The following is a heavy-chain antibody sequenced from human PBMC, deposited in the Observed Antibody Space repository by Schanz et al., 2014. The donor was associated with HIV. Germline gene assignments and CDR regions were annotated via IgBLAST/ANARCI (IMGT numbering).Heavy chain of an antibody. Sequence: QVQLQESGPGLVKPSQTLSLTCTVSGGSISSGDYYWSWIRQPPGKGLEWIGYIYYTGSTNYNPSLKSRVTITIDASKRQFSLEVTSVTAADTAVYYCARQGEDSVAARWFSGVDVWGQGTTVIVSS. CDR2: IYYTGST. J-gene: IGHJ6*02. CDR3: ARQGEDSVAARWFSGVDV. V-gene: IGHV4-30-4*01. CDR1: GGSISSGDYY. D-gene: IGHD6-6*01.